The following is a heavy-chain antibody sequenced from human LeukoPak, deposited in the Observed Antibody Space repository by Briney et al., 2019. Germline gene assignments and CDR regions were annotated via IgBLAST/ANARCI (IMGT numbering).Heavy chain of an antibody. CDR1: GDSVSSNSAA. J-gene: IGHJ4*02. D-gene: IGHD6-13*01. CDR2: TYYRSKWHN. CDR3: ARAVWYSSSWFYFDF. Sequence: SQTLSLTCAISGDSVSSNSAAWNWIRQSPSRGLEWLGRTYYRSKWHNAYAVSVKSRITVNPDTSKNQFSLQLSSVTPEDTAVYYCARAVWYSSSWFYFDFWGQGTLVTVSS. V-gene: IGHV6-1*01.